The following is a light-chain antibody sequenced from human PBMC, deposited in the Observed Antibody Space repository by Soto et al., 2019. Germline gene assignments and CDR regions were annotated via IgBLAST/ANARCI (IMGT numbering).Light chain of an antibody. CDR2: WAS. J-gene: IGKJ4*01. CDR3: QQYLDLHT. Sequence: DIVMTQSPGSLAVSLGERATINCRSSQSVLYSSNNKDSIAWYQQKPGQPPRLLIYWASTRESGVPDRFSGSGSGTDFTLTISSLQAEDVAVYYCQQYLDLHTFGGGTKVEIK. CDR1: QSVLYSSNNKDS. V-gene: IGKV4-1*01.